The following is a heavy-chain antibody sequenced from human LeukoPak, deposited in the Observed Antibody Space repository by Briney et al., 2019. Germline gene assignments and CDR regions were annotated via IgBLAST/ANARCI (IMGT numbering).Heavy chain of an antibody. V-gene: IGHV3-23*01. Sequence: GGSLRLSCAASGFMFSTYAMNWVRQAPGKGLEWVSAVSGSGGSTYYADSVKGRFTISRDNSKNTLYLQMNSLRAEDTALYYCSKGRPPYNVAAADCWGQGTLVTVSS. J-gene: IGHJ4*02. D-gene: IGHD3-10*02. CDR3: SKGRPPYNVAAADC. CDR2: VSGSGGST. CDR1: GFMFSTYA.